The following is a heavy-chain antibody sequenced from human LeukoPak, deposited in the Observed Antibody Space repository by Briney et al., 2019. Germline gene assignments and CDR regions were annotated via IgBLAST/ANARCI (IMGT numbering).Heavy chain of an antibody. V-gene: IGHV4-34*01. CDR2: INHSGST. J-gene: IGHJ4*02. Sequence: PSETLSLTCAVYGGSFSGYYWSWIRQPPGKGLEWIGEINHSGSTNYNPSLKSRVTISVDTSKNQFSLKLSSVTAADTAVYYCARGMRLLTFGGVIYFDYWGQGTLVTVSS. CDR1: GGSFSGYY. CDR3: ARGMRLLTFGGVIYFDY. D-gene: IGHD3-16*01.